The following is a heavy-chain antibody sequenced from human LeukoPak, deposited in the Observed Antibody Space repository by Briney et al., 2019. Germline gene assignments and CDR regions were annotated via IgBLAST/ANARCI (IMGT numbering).Heavy chain of an antibody. CDR2: ISSTGGTT. J-gene: IGHJ4*02. CDR3: ARDGYSGYDPAHHFDY. D-gene: IGHD5-12*01. Sequence: GGSLRLSCAASGITFSSYGMSWVRQAPGKGLEWVSSISSTGGTTYYADSVKGRFTISRDNAKNTLYLQMNSLRAEDTAVYYCARDGYSGYDPAHHFDYWGQGTLVTVSS. CDR1: GITFSSYG. V-gene: IGHV3-23*01.